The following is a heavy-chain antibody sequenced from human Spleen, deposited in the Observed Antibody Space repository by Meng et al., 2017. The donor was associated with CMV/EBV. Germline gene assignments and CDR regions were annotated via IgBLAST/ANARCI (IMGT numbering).Heavy chain of an antibody. CDR2: IYPCDSDT. CDR1: GYSFSSYW. V-gene: IGHV5-51*01. CDR3: ARRTSLVGEGAFDI. J-gene: IGHJ3*02. Sequence: GESLKISCKGSGYSFSSYWIGWVRQMPGKGLEWMGIIYPCDSDTRYSPSFQGQVTISADKSISTAYLQWSSLKASDTAMYYCARRTSLVGEGAFDIWGQGTMVTVSS. D-gene: IGHD1-26*01.